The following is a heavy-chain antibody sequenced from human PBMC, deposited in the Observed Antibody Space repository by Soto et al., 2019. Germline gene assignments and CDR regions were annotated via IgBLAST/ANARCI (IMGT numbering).Heavy chain of an antibody. CDR3: ARKGYNWNDYYYYGMDV. CDR1: GYTFTSYG. V-gene: IGHV1-18*01. D-gene: IGHD1-20*01. J-gene: IGHJ6*02. Sequence: ASVKVSCKASGYTFTSYGISWVRQAPGQGIEWMGWVSGYNDNTNYAQKLQGRVTMTTDKSTSTAYMEVRSLRSEDTAVYYCARKGYNWNDYYYYGMDVWGQGTTVTVSS. CDR2: VSGYNDNT.